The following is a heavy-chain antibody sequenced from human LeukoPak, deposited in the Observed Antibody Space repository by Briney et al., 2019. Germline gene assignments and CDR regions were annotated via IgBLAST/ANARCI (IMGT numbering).Heavy chain of an antibody. J-gene: IGHJ4*02. CDR3: AGSKSIAAAGYYFDY. Sequence: ASVKVSCKASGGTFSSYAISWVRQAPGQGLEWMGGIIPIFGTANYAQKFQGRVTITADKSTSTAYMELSSLRSEDTAVYYCAGSKSIAAAGYYFDYWGQGTLVTVSS. CDR1: GGTFSSYA. D-gene: IGHD6-13*01. CDR2: IIPIFGTA. V-gene: IGHV1-69*06.